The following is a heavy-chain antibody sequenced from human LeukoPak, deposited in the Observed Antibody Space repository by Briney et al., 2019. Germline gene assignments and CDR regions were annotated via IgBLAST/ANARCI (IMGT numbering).Heavy chain of an antibody. CDR3: AINHDSSARSPLDAFDI. D-gene: IGHD3-22*01. V-gene: IGHV4-39*01. J-gene: IGHJ3*02. Sequence: PSETLSLTCTVSGGSISGSSYYWGWIRQPPGKGLEWIGTIYYSGSTYYNPSLKSRVTISVDRSKNQFSLKLSSVAAADTAVYYCAINHDSSARSPLDAFDIWGQGTMVTVSS. CDR2: IYYSGST. CDR1: GGSISGSSYY.